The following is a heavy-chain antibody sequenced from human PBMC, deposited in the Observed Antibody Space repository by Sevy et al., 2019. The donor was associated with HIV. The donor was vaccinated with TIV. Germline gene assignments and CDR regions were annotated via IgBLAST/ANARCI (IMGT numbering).Heavy chain of an antibody. CDR1: GFTFSTYA. CDR3: AVWPGGRIGNYLKIDS. Sequence: GGSLRLSCAASGFTFSTYAIHWVRQAPGKGLEWVALISYDGSKIFYIDSVKGRFTVSRDNSRNAIYLQMNSLRPEDRAVYYCAVWPGGRIGNYLKIDSWGQGTLVTVSS. V-gene: IGHV3-30*04. J-gene: IGHJ4*02. CDR2: ISYDGSKI. D-gene: IGHD3-3*01.